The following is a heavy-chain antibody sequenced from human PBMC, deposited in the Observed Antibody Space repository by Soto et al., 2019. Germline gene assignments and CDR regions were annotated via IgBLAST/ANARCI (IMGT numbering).Heavy chain of an antibody. CDR1: GYDFTSYW. CDR2: VYPGDTDT. CDR3: ARRGSWDNYHTLDV. J-gene: IGHJ3*01. D-gene: IGHD3-22*01. Sequence: GESLKISCKASGYDFTSYWIGWVRQMPGKGLELMGIVYPGDTDTKYSPSFQGQVTISGDKSITTTYLQWNSLKASDTAMYYCARRGSWDNYHTLDVWGQGAMVTVSS. V-gene: IGHV5-51*01.